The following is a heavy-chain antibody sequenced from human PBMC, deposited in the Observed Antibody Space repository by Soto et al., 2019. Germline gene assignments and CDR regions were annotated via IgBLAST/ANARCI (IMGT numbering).Heavy chain of an antibody. V-gene: IGHV3-73*01. CDR3: TRTPVGGVWGSYRYFDY. Sequence: GESLKISCAASGFTFSGSAMHWVRQASGKGLEWVGRIRSKANSYATAYAASVKGRFTISRDDSKNTAYLQMNSLKTEDTAVYYCTRTPVGGVWGSYRYFDYWGQGTLVTVSS. CDR1: GFTFSGSA. CDR2: IRSKANSYAT. J-gene: IGHJ4*02. D-gene: IGHD3-16*02.